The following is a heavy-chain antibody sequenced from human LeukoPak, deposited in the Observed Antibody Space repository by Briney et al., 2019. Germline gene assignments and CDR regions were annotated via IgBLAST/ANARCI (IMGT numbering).Heavy chain of an antibody. CDR1: GYSISSGYY. Sequence: SETLSLTCTVSGYSISSGYYWGWIRQPPGKGLEWIGSIYHSGSTYYNPSLKSRVTISVDTSKNQFSLKLSSVTAADTAVYYCARDRVTSSINWFDPWGQGTLVTVSS. D-gene: IGHD4-17*01. J-gene: IGHJ5*02. CDR2: IYHSGST. V-gene: IGHV4-38-2*02. CDR3: ARDRVTSSINWFDP.